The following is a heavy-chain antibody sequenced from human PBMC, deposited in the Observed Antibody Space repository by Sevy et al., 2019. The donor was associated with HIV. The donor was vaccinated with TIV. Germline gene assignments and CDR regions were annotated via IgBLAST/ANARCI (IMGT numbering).Heavy chain of an antibody. CDR1: GFTFDDYA. Sequence: GGSLRLSCAASGFTFDDYAMHWVRQAPGKGLEWVSGISWNSGSIGYADSVKGRFTMSRDNAKNSLYLQMNSLRAEDTALYYCAKGWFGELELYYFDYWGQGTLVTVSS. V-gene: IGHV3-9*01. CDR2: ISWNSGSI. D-gene: IGHD3-10*01. CDR3: AKGWFGELELYYFDY. J-gene: IGHJ4*02.